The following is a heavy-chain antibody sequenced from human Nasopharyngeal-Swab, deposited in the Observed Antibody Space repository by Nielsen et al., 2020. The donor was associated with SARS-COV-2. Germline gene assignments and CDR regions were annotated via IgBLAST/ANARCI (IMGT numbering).Heavy chain of an antibody. Sequence: GESLKISCVASGITFRRYWMHWVRQAPGKGLEWVARIDEDGTITNHADSVKGRFTISRENAENTLYLQMNSLRVEDTAVYYCARDVGGSGSNWGQGTLVTVSS. V-gene: IGHV3-74*01. CDR2: IDEDGTIT. CDR1: GITFRRYW. J-gene: IGHJ4*02. CDR3: ARDVGGSGSN. D-gene: IGHD3-10*01.